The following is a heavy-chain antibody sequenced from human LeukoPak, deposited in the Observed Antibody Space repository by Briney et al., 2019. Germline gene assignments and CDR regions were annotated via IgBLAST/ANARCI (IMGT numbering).Heavy chain of an antibody. CDR1: GDSVSSNSAA. CDR2: TYYRSKWYN. CDR3: ARAWRSGYYDSSGYFDIDY. Sequence: SQTLSLTCAISGDSVSSNSAAWNWNRQSPSRGLEWLGRTYYRSKWYNDYAVSVKSRITINPDTSKNQFSLQLNSVTPEDTAVYYCARAWRSGYYDSSGYFDIDYWGQGTLVTVSS. J-gene: IGHJ4*02. V-gene: IGHV6-1*01. D-gene: IGHD3-22*01.